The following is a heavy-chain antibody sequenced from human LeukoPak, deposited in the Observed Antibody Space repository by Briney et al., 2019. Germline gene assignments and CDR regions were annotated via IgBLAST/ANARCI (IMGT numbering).Heavy chain of an antibody. D-gene: IGHD5-12*01. V-gene: IGHV4-59*08. CDR2: IYYSGGA. J-gene: IGHJ4*02. CDR3: ARQPVGTYCFEY. CDR1: GGSLSSYY. Sequence: SETLSLTCAVSGGSLSSYYWARIRQPPGKELEWIGYIYYSGGANYNPSLKSRVTISVDTSKNQLSLKLTSVTAADTAIYYCARQPVGTYCFEYWGQGALVTVSS.